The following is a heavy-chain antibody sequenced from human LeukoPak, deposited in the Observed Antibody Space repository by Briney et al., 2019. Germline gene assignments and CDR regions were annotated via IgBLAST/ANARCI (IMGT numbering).Heavy chain of an antibody. D-gene: IGHD1-1*01. Sequence: SETPSLTCTVSGGSISRTNYHWGWIRQPPGKDLEWIGSIYYSGSTYYNPSLKSRVTISVDTSKNQFSLRLSSVTAADTAVYYCASVMTGSIFDYWGQGTLVTVSS. V-gene: IGHV4-39*01. CDR3: ASVMTGSIFDY. CDR1: GGSISRTNYH. CDR2: IYYSGST. J-gene: IGHJ4*02.